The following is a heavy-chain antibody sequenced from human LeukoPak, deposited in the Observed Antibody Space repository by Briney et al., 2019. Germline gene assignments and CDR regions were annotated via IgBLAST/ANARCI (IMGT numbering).Heavy chain of an antibody. CDR3: ARQVPSNWGSVDY. CDR1: GGSITSYY. D-gene: IGHD7-27*01. V-gene: IGHV4-4*09. Sequence: SETLSLTCSVSGGSITSYYWNWVRQPPGKGLEWIGCFYSSGSTNYNPSLKSRVTISVDTTKNQFSLKLSSVTAADTAVYYCARQVPSNWGSVDYWGQGTLVTVPS. CDR2: FYSSGST. J-gene: IGHJ4*02.